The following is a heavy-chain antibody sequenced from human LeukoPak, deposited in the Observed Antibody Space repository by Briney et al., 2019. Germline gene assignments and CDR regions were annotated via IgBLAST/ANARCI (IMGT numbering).Heavy chain of an antibody. CDR3: ARSTAMDYYCYMDV. D-gene: IGHD5-18*01. CDR1: GYTFTGYY. Sequence: ASVKVSCKASGYTFTGYYMHWVRQAPGQGLEWMGRINPNSGGTNYAQKFQGRVTMTRDTSISTAYMELSRLRSDDTAVYYCARSTAMDYYCYMDVWGKGTTVTVSS. CDR2: INPNSGGT. J-gene: IGHJ6*03. V-gene: IGHV1-2*06.